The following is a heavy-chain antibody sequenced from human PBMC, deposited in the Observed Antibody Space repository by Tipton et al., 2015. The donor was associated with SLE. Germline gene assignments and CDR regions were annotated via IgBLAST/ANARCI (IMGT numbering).Heavy chain of an antibody. CDR3: ARGPTPLVGATDY. CDR2: ITHSGST. J-gene: IGHJ4*02. Sequence: LSLTCAVSGGSFSGYYWSWIRQPPGKGLEWIGEITHSGSTNYNPSLKSRVTISVDTSKNQFSLKLSSVTAAATAVYYCARGPTPLVGATDYWGQGTLGTVSA. D-gene: IGHD1-26*01. CDR1: GGSFSGYY. V-gene: IGHV4-34*01.